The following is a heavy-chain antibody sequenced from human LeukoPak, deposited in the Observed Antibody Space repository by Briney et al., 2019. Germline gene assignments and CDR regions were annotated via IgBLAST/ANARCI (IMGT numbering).Heavy chain of an antibody. CDR1: GFTFSSYS. CDR2: ISSSSSYI. D-gene: IGHD5-12*01. Sequence: GGSLRLSCAASGFTFSSYSMNWVRQAPGKGLEWVSSISSSSSYIYYADCEKGRFNICRDNAKNSLYLQMNSLRAEDTAVYYCARFSGYDSFDYWGQGTLITVSS. J-gene: IGHJ4*02. CDR3: ARFSGYDSFDY. V-gene: IGHV3-21*01.